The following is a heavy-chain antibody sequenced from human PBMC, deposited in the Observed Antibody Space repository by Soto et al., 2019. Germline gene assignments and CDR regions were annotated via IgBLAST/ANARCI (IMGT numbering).Heavy chain of an antibody. Sequence: EVPLVESGGGLVQPGGSLRLSCAASGFIFSTYWMSWVRQAPGKGLEWVANIKQDGSEKYYVDSVKGRFTISRDNANHSLYLQMNSLRAEDTAVYYCAREDYGDYGFDYWGQGTLVTVSS. CDR2: IKQDGSEK. CDR3: AREDYGDYGFDY. V-gene: IGHV3-7*04. D-gene: IGHD4-17*01. J-gene: IGHJ4*02. CDR1: GFIFSTYW.